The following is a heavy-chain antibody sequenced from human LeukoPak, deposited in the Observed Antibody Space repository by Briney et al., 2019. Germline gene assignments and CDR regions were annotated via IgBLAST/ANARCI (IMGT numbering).Heavy chain of an antibody. CDR1: GFTVSSNY. CDR3: AKAGSGYYEDYYYYGMDV. J-gene: IGHJ6*02. V-gene: IGHV3-23*01. Sequence: GGSLRLSCAASGFTVSSNYMSWVRQAPGKGLEWVSAISGSGGSTYYADSVKGRFTISRDNSKNTLYLQMNSLRAKDTAVYYCAKAGSGYYEDYYYYGMDVWGQGTTVTVSS. D-gene: IGHD3-3*01. CDR2: ISGSGGST.